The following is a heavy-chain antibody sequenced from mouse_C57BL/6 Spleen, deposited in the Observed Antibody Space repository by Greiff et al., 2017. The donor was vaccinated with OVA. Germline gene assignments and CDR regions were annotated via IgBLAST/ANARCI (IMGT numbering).Heavy chain of an antibody. CDR2: IRNKANGYTT. J-gene: IGHJ2*01. V-gene: IGHV7-3*01. D-gene: IGHD1-1*01. CDR3: ARWYGSSYFDY. CDR1: GFTFTDYS. Sequence: EVNVVESGGGLVQPGGSLSLSCAASGFTFTDYSMSWVRQPPGKALEWLGFIRNKANGYTTEYSASVKGRFTISRDNSQSILYLQMNALRAEDSATDYCARWYGSSYFDYGGQGTTLTVSS.